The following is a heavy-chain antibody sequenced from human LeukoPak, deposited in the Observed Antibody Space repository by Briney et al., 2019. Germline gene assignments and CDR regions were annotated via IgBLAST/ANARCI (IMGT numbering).Heavy chain of an antibody. D-gene: IGHD6-19*01. V-gene: IGHV3-21*01. CDR3: AGVAVAGTYFDY. Sequence: GGSLRLSCAASGFTFSSYSMNWVRQTPGKGLEWVSSISSSSSYIYYADSVKGRFTISRDNAKNSLYLQMNSLRAEDTAVYYCAGVAVAGTYFDYWGQGTLVTVSS. CDR2: ISSSSSYI. J-gene: IGHJ4*02. CDR1: GFTFSSYS.